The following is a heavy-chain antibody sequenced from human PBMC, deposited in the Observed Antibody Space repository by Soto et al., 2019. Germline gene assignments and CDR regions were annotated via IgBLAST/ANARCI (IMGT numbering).Heavy chain of an antibody. J-gene: IGHJ5*02. V-gene: IGHV2-26*04. CDR3: ASTYSSSWYWFDP. CDR1: GFSLSNAGLG. Sequence: QVTVKESGPVLVKPTETLTLTCTVSGFSLSNAGLGVSWIRQPPGKALEWLAHIFSNDEKSYSTSLKSRLTTPXNXXKSQVVIIMTNMDPVDTATYYCASTYSSSWYWFDPWGQGTLVTVSS. CDR2: IFSNDEK. D-gene: IGHD6-13*01.